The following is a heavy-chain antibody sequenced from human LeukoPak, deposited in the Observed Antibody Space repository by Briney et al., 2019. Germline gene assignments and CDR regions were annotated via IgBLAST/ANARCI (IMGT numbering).Heavy chain of an antibody. V-gene: IGHV3-7*01. D-gene: IGHD6-13*01. Sequence: GGSLRLSCAASGFTFSSYWMSWVRQAPGKGLEWVANIKQDGSEKYYVDSVKGRFTISRDNAKNSLYLQMNSLRAEDTAVYYCARSRAYSSSWYAHYFDYWGQGTLVTVSS. CDR1: GFTFSSYW. CDR3: ARSRAYSSSWYAHYFDY. J-gene: IGHJ4*02. CDR2: IKQDGSEK.